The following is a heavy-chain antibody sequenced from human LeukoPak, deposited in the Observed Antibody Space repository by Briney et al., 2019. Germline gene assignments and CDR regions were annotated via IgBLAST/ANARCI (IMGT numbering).Heavy chain of an antibody. CDR1: GFRFSNTY. V-gene: IGHV3-15*01. Sequence: TRGSLRLSCVASGFRFSNTYMSWVRQAPGKGLEWVGRMKRGTADNAAPVTGRFAISTDESKETQSLQRNTLRTEDTRVYNCTTDDYCGSGSYKGYWGQGTLVTVSS. CDR2: MKRGTA. CDR3: TTDDYCGSGSYKGY. J-gene: IGHJ4*02. D-gene: IGHD3-10*01.